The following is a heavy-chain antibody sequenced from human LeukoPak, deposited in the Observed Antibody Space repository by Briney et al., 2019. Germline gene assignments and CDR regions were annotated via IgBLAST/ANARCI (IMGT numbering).Heavy chain of an antibody. CDR1: GGSIDSYY. CDR3: ARDERIAVAGSGLGHDY. V-gene: IGHV4-4*07. D-gene: IGHD6-19*01. CDR2: IYSSGST. J-gene: IGHJ4*02. Sequence: SETLSLTCTVSGGSIDSYYWSWIRQPAGKGLEWIGRIYSSGSTNYNPSLTSRVHMSIDTSKNQFSLKLSSVTAADTAVYYCARDERIAVAGSGLGHDYWGQGTLVTVSS.